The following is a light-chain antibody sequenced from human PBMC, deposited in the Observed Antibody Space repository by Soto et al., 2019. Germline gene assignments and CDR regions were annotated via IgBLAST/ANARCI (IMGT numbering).Light chain of an antibody. V-gene: IGKV3-11*01. CDR2: EAT. Sequence: EIVLTQSPATLSLSPGKRATLSCRASQSVSGYLAWFQQKPGQAHRPLIYEATNRATGIPARCSGNGSGTDCTLTISSLEPDDFESYYCQQRIRWPLTCGGGTYVEIK. CDR1: QSVSGY. J-gene: IGKJ4*01. CDR3: QQRIRWPLT.